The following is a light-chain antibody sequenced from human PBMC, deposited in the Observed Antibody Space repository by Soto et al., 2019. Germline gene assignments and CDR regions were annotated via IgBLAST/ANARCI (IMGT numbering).Light chain of an antibody. CDR1: SSDIGAYNY. V-gene: IGLV2-14*03. CDR3: SSYTGSSTLVV. J-gene: IGLJ2*01. Sequence: QSALTQPASVSGSPGQSITISCTGTSSDIGAYNYVSWYKQHPGKAPKLMIYDVSNRPSGVSDRFSGSKSDNTASLTISGLQAEDEADYYCSSYTGSSTLVVFGGGTKVTVL. CDR2: DVS.